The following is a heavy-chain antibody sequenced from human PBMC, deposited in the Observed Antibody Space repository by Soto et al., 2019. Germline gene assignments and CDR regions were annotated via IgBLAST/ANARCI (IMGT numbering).Heavy chain of an antibody. CDR1: GFTFSSYA. D-gene: IGHD6-13*01. Sequence: PGGSLRLSCAASGFTFSSYAMSWVRQAPGKRLEWVSAISGSGGSPYYADSVKGRFTISRDNSNNTLYLQMNSLRAEDTAVYYCAKDAPYSSSWYVPGYFQQWGQGTLVTVSS. V-gene: IGHV3-23*01. CDR3: AKDAPYSSSWYVPGYFQQ. CDR2: ISGSGGSP. J-gene: IGHJ1*01.